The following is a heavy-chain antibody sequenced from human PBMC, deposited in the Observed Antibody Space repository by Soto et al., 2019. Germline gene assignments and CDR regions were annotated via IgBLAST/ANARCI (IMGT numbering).Heavy chain of an antibody. CDR1: GYTFTSYG. CDR2: ISAYNGNT. V-gene: IGHV1-18*01. J-gene: IGHJ4*02. Sequence: QVQLVQSGAEVKKPGASVKVSCKASGYTFTSYGISWVRQAPGQGLEWMGWISAYNGNTNYAQKLQGRVTMTTDTSASPAYMERSSLRPDDTAVDYCARVPAAISRRFDYWGQGPLVTVSS. D-gene: IGHD2-2*01. CDR3: ARVPAAISRRFDY.